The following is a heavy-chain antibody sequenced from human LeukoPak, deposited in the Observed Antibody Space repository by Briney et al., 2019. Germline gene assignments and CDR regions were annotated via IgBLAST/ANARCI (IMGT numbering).Heavy chain of an antibody. J-gene: IGHJ4*02. CDR3: ARERQNKDFWSGGDY. V-gene: IGHV3-7*01. D-gene: IGHD3-3*01. CDR1: GFTFDDYG. CDR2: IKQDGSEK. Sequence: GGSLRLSCAASGFTFDDYGMSWVRQAPGKGLEWVANIKQDGSEKYYVDSVKGRFTISRDNAKNSLYLQMNTLRPEDTAVYYCARERQNKDFWSGGDYWGQGTLVTVSS.